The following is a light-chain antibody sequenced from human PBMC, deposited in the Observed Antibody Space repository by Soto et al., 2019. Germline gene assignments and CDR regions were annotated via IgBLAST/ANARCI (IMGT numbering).Light chain of an antibody. Sequence: EIVLTQSPATLSLSPGERATLSCRASQSVSSYLAWYQQKPGQAPRLLIYDASNGATGIPARFSGSGSGTDFTLTISSLEPEDFAVYYCQQRRGTFGQGTKLEIK. CDR1: QSVSSY. J-gene: IGKJ2*01. CDR2: DAS. CDR3: QQRRGT. V-gene: IGKV3-11*01.